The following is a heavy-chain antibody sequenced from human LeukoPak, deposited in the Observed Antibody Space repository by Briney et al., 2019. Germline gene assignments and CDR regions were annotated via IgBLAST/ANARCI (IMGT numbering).Heavy chain of an antibody. D-gene: IGHD2-15*01. CDR1: GGSISSYY. V-gene: IGHV4-59*12. CDR3: ARDVGYCTGGSCPTLDY. CDR2: IYYSGST. J-gene: IGHJ4*02. Sequence: SETLSLTCTVSGGSISSYYWGWIRQPPGKGLEWIGYIYYSGSTNYNPSLKSRVTISVDTSKNQFSLKLSSVTAADTAVYYCARDVGYCTGGSCPTLDYWGQGTLVTVSS.